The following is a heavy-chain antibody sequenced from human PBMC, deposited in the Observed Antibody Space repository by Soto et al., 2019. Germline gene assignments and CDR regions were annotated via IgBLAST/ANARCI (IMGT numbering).Heavy chain of an antibody. Sequence: GGSLILSCAASGFTCSTYGMDWVRQAPGKGLEWVSAISSSGTATYYADSVKGRFTISRDKSKNTLFLQMNSLRDEDTAVYYCAKEIGHSKPFDYWGQGTLVTVSS. CDR2: ISSSGTAT. J-gene: IGHJ4*02. D-gene: IGHD4-4*01. V-gene: IGHV3-23*01. CDR3: AKEIGHSKPFDY. CDR1: GFTCSTYG.